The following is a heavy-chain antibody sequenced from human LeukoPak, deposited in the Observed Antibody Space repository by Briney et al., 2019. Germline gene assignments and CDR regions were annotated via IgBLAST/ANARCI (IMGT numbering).Heavy chain of an antibody. D-gene: IGHD3-16*02. CDR2: ISAYNGNT. V-gene: IGHV1-18*01. Sequence: GASVKVSCKASGYTFTSYGFCWVRQAPGQGLEWMGWISAYNGNTNYAQKLQGRVTMTTDTSTSTAYMELRSLRSDDTAVYYCARSGDYVWGSYRQIDYWGQGTLVTVSS. J-gene: IGHJ4*02. CDR3: ARSGDYVWGSYRQIDY. CDR1: GYTFTSYG.